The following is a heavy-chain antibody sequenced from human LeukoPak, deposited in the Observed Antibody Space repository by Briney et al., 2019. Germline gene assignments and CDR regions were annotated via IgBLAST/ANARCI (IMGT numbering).Heavy chain of an antibody. Sequence: GASVKVSCKASGYTITSYGISWVRQAPGQGLEWMGRISAYNGNTNYAQKLQGRVTMTTDTSTSTAYMELRSLRSDDTAVYYCARVYGEQWLRKLYYYMDVWGKGTTVTVSS. CDR1: GYTITSYG. V-gene: IGHV1-18*01. D-gene: IGHD5-12*01. CDR3: ARVYGEQWLRKLYYYMDV. CDR2: ISAYNGNT. J-gene: IGHJ6*03.